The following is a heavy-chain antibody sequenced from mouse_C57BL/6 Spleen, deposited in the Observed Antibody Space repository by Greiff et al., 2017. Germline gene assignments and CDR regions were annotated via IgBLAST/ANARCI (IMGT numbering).Heavy chain of an antibody. J-gene: IGHJ2*01. CDR3: ARAYYGYGGFDY. D-gene: IGHD2-9*01. CDR1: GFTFSDYY. CDR2: INYDGSST. Sequence: EVKLMESEGGLVQPGSSMKLSCTASGFTFSDYYMAWVRQVPEKGLEWVANINYDGSSTYYLDSLKSRFIISRDNAKNILYLQMSSLKSEDTATYYCARAYYGYGGFDYWGQGTTLTVSS. V-gene: IGHV5-16*01.